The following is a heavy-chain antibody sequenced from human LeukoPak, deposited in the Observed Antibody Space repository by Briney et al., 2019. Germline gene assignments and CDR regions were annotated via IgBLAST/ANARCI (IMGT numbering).Heavy chain of an antibody. Sequence: GSLRLSCAASGFTFSSYSMNWVRQAPGKGLEWVSSISRSSRHLYYADSVKGRFTISRDDAKNSVYLQMNSLRADETAVYYCVRDFDTVTTAYLQLWGQGTLVTVSS. CDR3: VRDFDTVTTAYLQL. J-gene: IGHJ1*01. D-gene: IGHD4-17*01. CDR2: ISRSSRHL. CDR1: GFTFSSYS. V-gene: IGHV3-21*01.